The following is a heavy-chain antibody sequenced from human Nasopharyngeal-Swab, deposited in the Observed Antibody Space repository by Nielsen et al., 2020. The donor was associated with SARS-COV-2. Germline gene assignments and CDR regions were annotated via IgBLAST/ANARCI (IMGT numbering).Heavy chain of an antibody. Sequence: GESLKISCTASGFTVSSGYMNWVRQAPGKGLEWVSVIYSGGGTYYADSVKGRFTISRDNSKNTVYLQMRRLGVDETAVYYCARGHPPIETVGTNYFELRGQGTLVNVS. V-gene: IGHV3-66*01. CDR1: GFTVSSGY. D-gene: IGHD6-13*01. J-gene: IGHJ4*01. CDR2: IYSGGGT. CDR3: ARGHPPIETVGTNYFEL.